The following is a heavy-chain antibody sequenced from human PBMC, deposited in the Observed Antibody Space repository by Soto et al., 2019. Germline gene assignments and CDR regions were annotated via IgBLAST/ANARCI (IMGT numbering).Heavy chain of an antibody. CDR1: GFTVSSNY. CDR3: ARDYYDSSGYYYPSYFEY. CDR2: IYSGGST. Sequence: HPGGSLRLSCAASGFTVSSNYMSWVRQAPGKGLEWVSVIYSGGSTYYADSVKGRFTISRDNSKNTLYLQMNSLRAEDTAVYYCARDYYDSSGYYYPSYFEYWGQGTLVTVSS. J-gene: IGHJ4*02. D-gene: IGHD3-22*01. V-gene: IGHV3-53*01.